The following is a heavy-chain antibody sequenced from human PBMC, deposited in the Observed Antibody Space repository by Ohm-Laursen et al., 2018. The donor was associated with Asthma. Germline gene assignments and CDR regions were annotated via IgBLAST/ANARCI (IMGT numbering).Heavy chain of an antibody. J-gene: IGHJ6*02. CDR3: ARFGRDYRSHGMDV. Sequence: SLRLSCAASGFTFSSYSMNWVRQAPGKGLEWVSSISSSSSYIYYADSVKGRFTISRDNAKSSLYLQMNSLRAEDTAVYYCARFGRDYRSHGMDVWGQGTTVTVSS. CDR1: GFTFSSYS. CDR2: ISSSSSYI. D-gene: IGHD4-11*01. V-gene: IGHV3-21*04.